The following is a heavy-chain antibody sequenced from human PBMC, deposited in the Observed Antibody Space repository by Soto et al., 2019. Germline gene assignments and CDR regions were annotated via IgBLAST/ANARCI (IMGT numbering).Heavy chain of an antibody. D-gene: IGHD1-26*01. CDR1: GYTFSTYG. V-gene: IGHV1-18*01. CDR3: ARDHGGSYQADSFDP. Sequence: QVQLVQSGVEVKKPGASVKVSCKASGYTFSTYGSSWVRQAPGQGLEWMGWISPYDGDTNYGDRLQGRVTMSTDTSTTTAYMELRSLRSDDTAMYYCARDHGGSYQADSFDPWGQGTLVIVSS. J-gene: IGHJ5*02. CDR2: ISPYDGDT.